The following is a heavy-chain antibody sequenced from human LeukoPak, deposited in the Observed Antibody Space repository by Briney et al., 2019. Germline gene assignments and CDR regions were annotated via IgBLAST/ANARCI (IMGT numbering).Heavy chain of an antibody. CDR1: GGSVSSADYY. J-gene: IGHJ5*02. V-gene: IGHV4-30-4*01. CDR2: IYFTGSI. D-gene: IGHD6-19*01. CDR3: ARGYSRAVAGSSWFDP. Sequence: SETLSLTCTVSGGSVSSADYYWSWIRQPPGKGLEWIGYIYFTGSIYHNPSLRGRITISLDTSKNQFSLKLSSVTAADTAVYYCARGYSRAVAGSSWFDPWGQGTLVTVSS.